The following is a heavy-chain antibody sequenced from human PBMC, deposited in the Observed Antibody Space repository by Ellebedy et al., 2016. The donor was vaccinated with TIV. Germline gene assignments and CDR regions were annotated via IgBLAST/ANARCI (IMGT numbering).Heavy chain of an antibody. V-gene: IGHV3-7*01. CDR2: IKQDGSEK. D-gene: IGHD3-22*01. J-gene: IGHJ6*02. CDR1: GFTFSSYW. CDR3: AREMRTDSSGYYSYYYYGMDV. Sequence: PGGSLRLSCAASGFTFSSYWMSWVRQAPGKGLEWVANIKQDGSEKYYVDSVKGRFTISRDNDKNSLYLQMNSLRAEDTAVYYCAREMRTDSSGYYSYYYYGMDVWGQGTTVTVSS.